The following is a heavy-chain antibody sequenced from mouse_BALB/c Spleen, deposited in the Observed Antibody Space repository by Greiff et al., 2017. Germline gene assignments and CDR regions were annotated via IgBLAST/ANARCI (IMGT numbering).Heavy chain of an antibody. Sequence: EVKVVESGGDLVKPGGSLKLSCAASGFTFSSYGMSWVRQTPDKRLEWVATISSGGSYTYYPDSVKGRFTISRDNAKNTLYLQMSSLKSEDTAMYYCARQDDYAMDYWGQGTSVTVSS. CDR2: ISSGGSYT. V-gene: IGHV5-6*01. CDR1: GFTFSSYG. CDR3: ARQDDYAMDY. J-gene: IGHJ4*01.